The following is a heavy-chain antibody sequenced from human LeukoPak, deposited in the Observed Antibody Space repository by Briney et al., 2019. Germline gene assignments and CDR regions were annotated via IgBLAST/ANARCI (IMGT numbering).Heavy chain of an antibody. J-gene: IGHJ5*02. CDR3: ARDVLSTLAAARFDP. CDR1: GYTFTGYY. CDR2: INPSGGST. D-gene: IGHD6-13*01. Sequence: ASVKVSCKASGYTFTGYYMHWVRQAPGQGLEWVGIINPSGGSTSYAQKFQGRVTMTRDTSTSTVYMELSSLRSEDTAVYYCARDVLSTLAAARFDPWGQGTLVTVSS. V-gene: IGHV1-46*01.